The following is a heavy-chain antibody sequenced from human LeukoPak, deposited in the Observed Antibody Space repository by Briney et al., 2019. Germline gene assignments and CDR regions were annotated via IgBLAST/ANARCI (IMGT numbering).Heavy chain of an antibody. CDR3: ARAAGPNYYYYGMDV. Sequence: GASVKVSCKASGGTFSSYAISWVRQAPGQGLEWMGGIIPIFGTANYAQKFQGRVTTTADESTSTAYMELSSLRSEDTAVYYCARAAGPNYYYYGMDVWGQGTTVTVSS. D-gene: IGHD2-15*01. CDR1: GGTFSSYA. V-gene: IGHV1-69*01. CDR2: IIPIFGTA. J-gene: IGHJ6*02.